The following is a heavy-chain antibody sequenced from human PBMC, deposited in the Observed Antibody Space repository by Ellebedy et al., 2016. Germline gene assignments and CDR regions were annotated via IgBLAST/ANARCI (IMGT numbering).Heavy chain of an antibody. Sequence: GGSLRLSXAASRFMVSPYAIHWVRQAPGKGLELVSLPYGGGASYYADSVEGRFTISRDNSEKTLYLQMSGLGAEDTAVYYCVTRHNGAFDVWGHGTRVTVSS. CDR3: VTRHNGAFDV. CDR1: RFMVSPYA. V-gene: IGHV3-53*01. D-gene: IGHD2-8*01. J-gene: IGHJ3*01. CDR2: PYGGGAS.